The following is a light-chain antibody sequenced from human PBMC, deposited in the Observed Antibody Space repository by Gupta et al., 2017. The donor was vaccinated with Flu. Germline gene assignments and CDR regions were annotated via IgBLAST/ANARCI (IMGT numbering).Light chain of an antibody. CDR1: SSDVGAYNY. Sequence: QSALTQPASVSGSPGQSITISCTETSSDVGAYNYVSWYQQRPGKAPKLMIYAVSNRPSGVSNRFSGSKSGNTASLTISGLQAEDEADYYGSSYTSGSAIMVVFGGGTKLTVL. CDR3: SSYTSGSAIMVV. CDR2: AVS. V-gene: IGLV2-14*01. J-gene: IGLJ2*01.